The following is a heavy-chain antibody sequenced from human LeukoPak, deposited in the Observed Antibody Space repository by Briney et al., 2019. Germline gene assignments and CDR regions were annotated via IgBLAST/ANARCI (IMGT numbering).Heavy chain of an antibody. D-gene: IGHD3-10*01. CDR2: IYPSDSDT. CDR3: ARSGSGAQSDFDY. Sequence: GESLKISCKGSGYSFTNFLIGWVRQMPGKGLEWMGIIYPSDSDTRYSPSFQGQVTISTDKSISTAYLQWSSLKASDTAMYYCARSGSGAQSDFDYWGQGTLVTVSS. CDR1: GYSFTNFL. V-gene: IGHV5-51*01. J-gene: IGHJ4*02.